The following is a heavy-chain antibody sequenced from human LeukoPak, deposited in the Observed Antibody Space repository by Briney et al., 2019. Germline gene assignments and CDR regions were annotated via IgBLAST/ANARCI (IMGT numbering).Heavy chain of an antibody. D-gene: IGHD1-26*01. V-gene: IGHV3-7*01. Sequence: GGSLRLSCAASGFTFRTYWMSWVRQAPGRGLEWVANIKEDGSEKHYVDSVKGRFTISRDNSKNTLYLQMNSLRAEDTAVYYCARDSPGPHSGSYWGFDYWGQGTLVTVSS. CDR2: IKEDGSEK. CDR1: GFTFRTYW. J-gene: IGHJ4*02. CDR3: ARDSPGPHSGSYWGFDY.